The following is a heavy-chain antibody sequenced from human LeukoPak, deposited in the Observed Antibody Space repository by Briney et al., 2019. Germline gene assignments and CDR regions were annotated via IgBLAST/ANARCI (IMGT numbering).Heavy chain of an antibody. CDR3: TTEIVVVVAAASDY. CDR1: GFTSSNAW. CDR2: IKSKTDGGTT. J-gene: IGHJ4*02. V-gene: IGHV3-15*01. Sequence: PGGSLRLSCAASGFTSSNAWISWVRQAPGKGLEWVGRIKSKTDGGTTDYAAPVKGRFTISRDDSKNTLYLQMNSLKTEDTAVYYCTTEIVVVVAAASDYWGQGTLVTVSS. D-gene: IGHD2-15*01.